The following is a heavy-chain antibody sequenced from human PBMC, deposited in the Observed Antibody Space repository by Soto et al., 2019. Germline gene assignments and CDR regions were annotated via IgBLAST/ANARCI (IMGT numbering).Heavy chain of an antibody. Sequence: SETLSLTCTVSGGSISSSSYYWGWIRQPPGKGLEWIGSIYYSGSTYYNPSLKSRVTISVDTSKNQFSLKLSSVTAADTAVYYCARSPTTVTHWFAPWGQGTLVTVSS. CDR1: GGSISSSSYY. V-gene: IGHV4-39*01. CDR3: ARSPTTVTHWFAP. D-gene: IGHD4-4*01. J-gene: IGHJ5*02. CDR2: IYYSGST.